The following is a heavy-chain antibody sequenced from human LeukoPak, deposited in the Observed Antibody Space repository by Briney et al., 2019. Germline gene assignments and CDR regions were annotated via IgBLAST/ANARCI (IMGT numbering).Heavy chain of an antibody. V-gene: IGHV4-4*02. CDR3: ARHGTISSESYFDY. J-gene: IGHJ4*02. CDR1: GGSISSSNW. CDR2: IYHSGST. Sequence: PSGTLSLTCAVSGGSISSSNWWSWVRQPPGKGLEWIGEIYHSGSTNYNPSLKSRVTISVDKSKNQVSLRLSSVTAADTAVYYCARHGTISSESYFDYWGQGALVTVSS. D-gene: IGHD1-14*01.